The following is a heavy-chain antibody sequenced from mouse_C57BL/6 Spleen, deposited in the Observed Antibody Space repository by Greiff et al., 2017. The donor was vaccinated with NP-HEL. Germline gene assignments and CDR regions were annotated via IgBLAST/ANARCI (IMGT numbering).Heavy chain of an antibody. D-gene: IGHD2-5*01. CDR3: ASRRSYYSNYYFDY. CDR2: ISSGSSTI. J-gene: IGHJ2*01. CDR1: GFTFSDYG. Sequence: DVHLVESGGGLVKPGGSLKLSCAASGFTFSDYGMHWVRQAPEKGLEWVAYISSGSSTIYYADTVKGRFTISRDNAKNTLFLQMTSLRSEDTAMYYCASRRSYYSNYYFDYWGQGTTLTVSS. V-gene: IGHV5-17*01.